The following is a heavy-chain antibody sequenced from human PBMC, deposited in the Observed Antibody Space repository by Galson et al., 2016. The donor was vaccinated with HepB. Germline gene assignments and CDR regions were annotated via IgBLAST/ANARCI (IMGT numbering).Heavy chain of an antibody. V-gene: IGHV3-9*01. CDR3: AKVGGDHDILTGYYYVHFDY. CDR1: GFTFDDYA. J-gene: IGHJ4*02. CDR2: ITWNSGTI. D-gene: IGHD3-9*01. Sequence: SLRLSCAGSGFTFDDYAMHWVRQAPGKGLEWVSSITWNSGTIGYADSVKGRFTISRDNAKNSLYLQMNGLRPEDTALYYCAKVGGDHDILTGYYYVHFDYWGQGTLVTVSS.